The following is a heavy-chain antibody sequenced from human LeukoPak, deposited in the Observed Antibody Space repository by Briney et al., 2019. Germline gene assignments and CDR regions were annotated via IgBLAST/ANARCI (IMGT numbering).Heavy chain of an antibody. CDR2: INPNSGGT. Sequence: ASVKVSCKASGYTFTGYYMHWVRQAPGQGLEWMGWINPNSGGTNYAQKFQGWVTTTRDTSISTAYMELSRLRSDDTAVYYCARAAAGAYGESDYWGQGTLVTVSS. CDR3: ARAAAGAYGESDY. J-gene: IGHJ4*02. D-gene: IGHD6-13*01. CDR1: GYTFTGYY. V-gene: IGHV1-2*04.